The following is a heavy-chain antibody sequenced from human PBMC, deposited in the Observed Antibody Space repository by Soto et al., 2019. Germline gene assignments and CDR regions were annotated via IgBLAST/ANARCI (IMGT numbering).Heavy chain of an antibody. J-gene: IGHJ2*01. CDR1: GGSFSSYA. CDR2: IIPILDIP. CDR3: ARTPDAGESIYWYFDL. D-gene: IGHD3-3*02. Sequence: QVQLVQSGAEVKKPGSSVKVSCKVFGGSFSSYAINWVRQAPGQGLEWMGRIIPILDIPNYAQKFQGRVTITADKSTNTAYMELSSLRSDDTAVYFCARTPDAGESIYWYFDLCGRGTLVTVSS. V-gene: IGHV1-69*02.